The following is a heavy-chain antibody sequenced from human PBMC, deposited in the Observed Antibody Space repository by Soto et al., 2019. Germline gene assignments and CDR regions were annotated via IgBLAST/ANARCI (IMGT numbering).Heavy chain of an antibody. V-gene: IGHV1-8*01. CDR3: ARGRIIVAGGFDP. CDR2: MNPSTGNT. D-gene: IGHD6-19*01. J-gene: IGHJ5*02. CDR1: GYTFTSYD. Sequence: QVQLVQSGAEVKKPGASVKVSCKASGYTFTSYDIIWVRQATGQGLEWMGWMNPSTGNTDSAEKVQGRLTMTRNTPISTVDMELSSLSFEDTAVYYCARGRIIVAGGFDPWGQGTLVTVSS.